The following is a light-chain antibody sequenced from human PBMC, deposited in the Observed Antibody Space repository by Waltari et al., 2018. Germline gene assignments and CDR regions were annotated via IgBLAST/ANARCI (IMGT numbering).Light chain of an antibody. V-gene: IGLV1-44*01. CDR2: SNN. CDR1: RSNIGTNT. J-gene: IGLJ2*01. Sequence: QSVLTQPPSASGTPGQGVTISCSGSRSNIGTNTVNWYQQLPGTAPKVLMYSNNQRPSGVPDRFSGSKSGTSASLAVSGLQSEGEGDYYCATWDDSLNGVVFGGGTKLTVL. CDR3: ATWDDSLNGVV.